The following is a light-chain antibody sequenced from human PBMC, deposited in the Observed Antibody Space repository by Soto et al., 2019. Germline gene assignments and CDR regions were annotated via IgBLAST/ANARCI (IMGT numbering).Light chain of an antibody. CDR2: GAS. CDR3: QQYNNWPLT. J-gene: IGKJ4*01. V-gene: IGKV3-15*01. Sequence: EIVMTQSPATLSVSPGERASLSCRASQSVSSNFAWYQQKPGQAPSLLIYGASTRATGIPARFSGGGSGTEFPLTISSLQSEDFAVYYCQQYNNWPLTFGGGTKVE. CDR1: QSVSSN.